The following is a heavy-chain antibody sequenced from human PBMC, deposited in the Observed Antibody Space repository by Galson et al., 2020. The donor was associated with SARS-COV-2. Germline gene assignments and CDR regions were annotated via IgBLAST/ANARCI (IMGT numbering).Heavy chain of an antibody. CDR2: ISHDGRIE. CDR1: GFTFTNYA. D-gene: IGHD1-26*01. Sequence: GGSLRLSCAASGFTFTNYAMHWVRQAPGKGLEWLTVISHDGRIEVYADSVKGRFTISRDNSKNMLFLQMDSLRADDTAVYYCARDVSGGASDIWGQGTMVTVSS. V-gene: IGHV3-30*04. CDR3: ARDVSGGASDI. J-gene: IGHJ3*02.